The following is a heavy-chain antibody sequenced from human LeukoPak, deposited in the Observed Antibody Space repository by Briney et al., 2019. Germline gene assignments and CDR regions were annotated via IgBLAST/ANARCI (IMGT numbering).Heavy chain of an antibody. CDR1: GGSISSGSYY. CDR2: IYTSGST. J-gene: IGHJ6*03. D-gene: IGHD6-6*01. Sequence: SQTLSLTCTVSGGSISSGSYYWSWIRQPAGKGLEWIGRIYTSGSTNYNPSLKSRVTISVDTSKNQFSLKLSSVTAADTAVYYCARTGSIAARGPLGDYYYYYMDVWGKGTTVTVSS. V-gene: IGHV4-61*02. CDR3: ARTGSIAARGPLGDYYYYYMDV.